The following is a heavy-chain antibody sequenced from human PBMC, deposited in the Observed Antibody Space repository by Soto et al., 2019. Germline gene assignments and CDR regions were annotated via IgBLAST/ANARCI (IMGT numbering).Heavy chain of an antibody. CDR1: GFTFSSSS. CDR3: ARGSSNWAYYFDF. CDR2: ITRRGTTV. D-gene: IGHD6-13*01. Sequence: EVHLVESGGVLVQPRGSLRLSCAASGFTFSSSSLNWVRQAPGKGLEWGSYITRRGTTVDYADSVRGRFTISRDNAKNSLYLQMNSLRDDDTAVYFCARGSSNWAYYFDFWGQGNLVNVSS. J-gene: IGHJ4*02. V-gene: IGHV3-48*02.